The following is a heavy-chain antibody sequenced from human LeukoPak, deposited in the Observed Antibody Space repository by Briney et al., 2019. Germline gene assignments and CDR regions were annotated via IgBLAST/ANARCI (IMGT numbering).Heavy chain of an antibody. CDR1: GGSISSYY. V-gene: IGHV4-4*07. J-gene: IGHJ2*01. Sequence: SETLSLTCTVSGGSISSYYWSWIRQPAGKGLEWIGRIYTSGSTNYNPSLKSRVTMSVDTPKNQFSLKLSSVTAADTAVYYCARDRDFWSGYYHYWYFDLWGRGTLVTVSS. CDR2: IYTSGST. D-gene: IGHD3-3*01. CDR3: ARDRDFWSGYYHYWYFDL.